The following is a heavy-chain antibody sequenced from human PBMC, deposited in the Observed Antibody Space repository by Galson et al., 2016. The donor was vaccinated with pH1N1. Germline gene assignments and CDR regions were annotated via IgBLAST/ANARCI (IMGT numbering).Heavy chain of an antibody. V-gene: IGHV4-31*03. J-gene: IGHJ5*02. CDR2: IYNSGST. D-gene: IGHD3-10*01. CDR1: GVSISSGGYY. Sequence: TLSLTCTVSGVSISSGGYYWSWIRQHPGKGLEWIGYIYNSGSTYYNPPLKSRVTISVDTSKNQFSLKLSSVTAADTAVYYCARGVWFGELGAWFDPWGQGTLVTVSS. CDR3: ARGVWFGELGAWFDP.